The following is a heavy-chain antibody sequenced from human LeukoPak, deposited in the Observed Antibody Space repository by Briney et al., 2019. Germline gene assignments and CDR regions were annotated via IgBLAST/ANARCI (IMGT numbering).Heavy chain of an antibody. CDR2: IIPIFGTA. V-gene: IGHV1-69*13. J-gene: IGHJ1*01. CDR3: ARAYCGGDCYLYFQH. Sequence: SVKVSCKASGGTFSSYAISWVRQAPGQGLEWMGGIIPIFGTANYAQKFQGRVTITADESTSTAYMELSSLRSEDTAVYYCARAYCGGDCYLYFQHWGQGTLVTVSS. D-gene: IGHD2-21*02. CDR1: GGTFSSYA.